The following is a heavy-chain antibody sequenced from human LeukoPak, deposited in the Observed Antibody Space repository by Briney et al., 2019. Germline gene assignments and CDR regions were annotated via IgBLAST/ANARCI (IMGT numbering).Heavy chain of an antibody. CDR2: ISGSGSST. J-gene: IGHJ4*02. CDR1: GFTFNYYA. D-gene: IGHD2-2*01. CDR3: AKQRGALVVRATLDY. V-gene: IGHV3-23*01. Sequence: GGSLTLTCAASGFTFNYYALSWVRQAPGKGLQWVSAISGSGSSTYHADSVQGRFTTSRDNSKNTLYLHMVSLRAEDTAIYYGAKQRGALVVRATLDYWGQGTLVTVSS.